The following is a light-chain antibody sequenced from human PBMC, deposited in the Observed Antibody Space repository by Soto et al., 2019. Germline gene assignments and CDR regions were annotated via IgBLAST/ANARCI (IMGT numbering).Light chain of an antibody. CDR2: KAS. CDR1: QRIATW. J-gene: IGKJ1*01. CDR3: QQYNSYSPT. V-gene: IGKV1-5*03. Sequence: IPLTQSPSTLSASVGDRVTITCRASQRIATWLAWYQQKAGKAPNLLIYKASRLESGVPSRFSGSGSETEFTLTISGLQPGDSATYYCQQYNSYSPTFGQGTKVDIK.